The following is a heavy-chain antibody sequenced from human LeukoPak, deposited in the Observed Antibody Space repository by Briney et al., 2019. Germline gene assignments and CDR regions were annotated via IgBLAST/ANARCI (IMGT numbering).Heavy chain of an antibody. Sequence: SETLSLTCAVYGGSFSGYYWSWNRQPPGKGLEWIGEINHSGSTNYNPSLKSRVTISVDTSKNQFSLKLSSVTAADTAVYYCARGSLAVGYYWGQGTLVTVSS. J-gene: IGHJ4*02. CDR3: ARGSLAVGYY. CDR2: INHSGST. D-gene: IGHD6-19*01. CDR1: GGSFSGYY. V-gene: IGHV4-34*01.